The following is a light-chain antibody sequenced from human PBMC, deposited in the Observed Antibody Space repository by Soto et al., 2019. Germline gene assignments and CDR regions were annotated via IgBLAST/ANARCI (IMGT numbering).Light chain of an antibody. J-gene: IGLJ1*01. CDR1: SSDVGYYNY. CDR2: EVN. Sequence: QSALTQPASVSGSPGQSITISCTGTSSDVGYYNYVSWYRQHPGKAPRLMIYEVNNRPSGVSNRFSGSKSGNTASLTISGLQAEDEAVYYCSSCTSSSTLLYVFGTGTKLTVL. V-gene: IGLV2-14*01. CDR3: SSCTSSSTLLYV.